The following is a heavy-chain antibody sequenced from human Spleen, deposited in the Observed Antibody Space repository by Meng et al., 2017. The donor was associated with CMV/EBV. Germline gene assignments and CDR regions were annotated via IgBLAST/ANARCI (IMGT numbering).Heavy chain of an antibody. CDR1: GFTFSDYY. V-gene: IGHV3-11*06. CDR2: ISSSSSYT. Sequence: VQRGASGGVLVKPGGSLRLSCDAFGFTFSDYYMSWIRQAPGKGLEWVSYISSSSSYTNYADSVKGRFTISRDNAKNSLYLQMNSLRAEDTAVYYCARRSCFDYWGQGTLVTVSS. CDR3: ARRSCFDY. J-gene: IGHJ4*02. D-gene: IGHD3-10*01.